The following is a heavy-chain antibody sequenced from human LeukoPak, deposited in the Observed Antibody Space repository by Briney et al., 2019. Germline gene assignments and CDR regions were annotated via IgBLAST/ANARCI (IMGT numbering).Heavy chain of an antibody. CDR3: ATPWSY. CDR1: GFTFDDYA. CDR2: ISPDGSIT. V-gene: IGHV3-74*01. J-gene: IGHJ4*02. D-gene: IGHD3-3*01. Sequence: GGSLRLSCAASGFTFDDYAMHWVRQGPGNGLVWVSYISPDGSITRYADSVKGRFTISRDNAKNTLYLQMNSLRAEDTAVYYCATPWSYWGQGTLVTVSS.